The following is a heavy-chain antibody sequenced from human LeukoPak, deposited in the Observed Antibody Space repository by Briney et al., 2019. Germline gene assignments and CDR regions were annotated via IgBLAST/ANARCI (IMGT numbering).Heavy chain of an antibody. CDR1: GGSISSYY. V-gene: IGHV4-4*07. D-gene: IGHD2/OR15-2a*01. Sequence: PSETLSLTCTVSGGSISSYYWSWIRQPAGKGLEWIGRIYTSGSTNYNPSLKSRVTIFVDTSKNQFSLRLSSVTAADTAVYYCARHDFFDADAFDIWGQGTMVTVSS. CDR2: IYTSGST. J-gene: IGHJ3*02. CDR3: ARHDFFDADAFDI.